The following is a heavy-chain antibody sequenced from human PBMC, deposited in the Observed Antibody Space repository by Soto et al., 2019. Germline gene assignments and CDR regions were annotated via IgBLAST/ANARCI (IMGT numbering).Heavy chain of an antibody. V-gene: IGHV1-18*01. D-gene: IGHD4-17*01. Sequence: VASVKVSCKVSGYTLTELSMHWVRQAPGQGLEWMGWISAENGNTNYAQKLQGRVTMTADTSTSTAYMELRSLRSDDTAVYYCASTITVTSSAFDIWGQGTMVTVSS. CDR2: ISAENGNT. CDR3: ASTITVTSSAFDI. J-gene: IGHJ3*02. CDR1: GYTLTELS.